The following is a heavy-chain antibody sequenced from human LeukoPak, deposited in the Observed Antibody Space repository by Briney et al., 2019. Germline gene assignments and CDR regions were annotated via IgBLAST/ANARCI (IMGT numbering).Heavy chain of an antibody. V-gene: IGHV3-30-3*01. CDR3: ARGGDYDILTGYYND. D-gene: IGHD3-9*01. Sequence: GGSLRLSCAASGLTFSSYAMHWVRQAPGKGLEWVAVISYDGSNKYYADSVKGRFTISRDNSKNTLYLQMNSLRAEDTAVYYCARGGDYDILTGYYNDWGQGTLVTVSS. CDR1: GLTFSSYA. J-gene: IGHJ4*02. CDR2: ISYDGSNK.